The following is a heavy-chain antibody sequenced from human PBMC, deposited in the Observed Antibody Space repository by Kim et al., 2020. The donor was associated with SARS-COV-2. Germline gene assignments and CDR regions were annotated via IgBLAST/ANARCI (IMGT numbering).Heavy chain of an antibody. V-gene: IGHV3-66*01. CDR2: IYSGGST. Sequence: GGSLRLSCAASGFTVSSNYMSWVRQAPGKGLEWVSVIYSGGSTYYADSVKGRFTISRDNSKNTLYLQMNSLRAEDTAVYYCARDNIGYCSSTSCLGLYYYCMDVWGQGTTVTVSS. CDR1: GFTVSSNY. D-gene: IGHD2-2*01. J-gene: IGHJ6*02. CDR3: ARDNIGYCSSTSCLGLYYYCMDV.